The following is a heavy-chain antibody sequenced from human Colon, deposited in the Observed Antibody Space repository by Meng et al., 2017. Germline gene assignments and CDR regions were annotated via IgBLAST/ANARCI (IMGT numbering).Heavy chain of an antibody. J-gene: IGHJ4*02. D-gene: IGHD3-3*01. Sequence: EGQLVGSGGGLVQPGVSLGLSCAVSGFSVSSDFMIWVRQAPGKGLEWVSMIHSSAGTFFADSVKGRFTVSTDNSKNTLYLQMNSLRIEDTAVYHCANRFVWGLGTLVTVSS. CDR3: ANRFV. V-gene: IGHV3-66*02. CDR1: GFSVSSDF. CDR2: IHSSAGT.